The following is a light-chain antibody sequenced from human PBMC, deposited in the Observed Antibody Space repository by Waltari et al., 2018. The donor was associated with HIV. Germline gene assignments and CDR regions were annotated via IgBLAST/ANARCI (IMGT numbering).Light chain of an antibody. J-gene: IGLJ3*02. Sequence: SVLTQPPSASGTPGQRVTISCSGSRSHIGSNHVYWYQQIPGTAPKPLIYRNNQRPSGVPDRFSGSKSGTSASLAISGLRSEDEADYYCATWDDSLSGWVFGGGTKLTVL. V-gene: IGLV1-47*01. CDR2: RNN. CDR3: ATWDDSLSGWV. CDR1: RSHIGSNH.